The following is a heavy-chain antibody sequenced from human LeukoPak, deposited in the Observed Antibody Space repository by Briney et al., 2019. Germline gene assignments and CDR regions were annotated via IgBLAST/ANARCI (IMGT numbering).Heavy chain of an antibody. CDR2: IKSKTDGGTT. V-gene: IGHV3-15*01. CDR1: GFTFSNAW. D-gene: IGHD1-7*01. CDR3: TRPGGGRRGNWNYEREAFDI. J-gene: IGHJ3*02. Sequence: PGGSLRLSCAASGFTFSNAWMSWVRQAPGKGLEWVGRIKSKTDGGTTDYAAPVKGRFTISRDDSKNTLYLQMNSLKTEDTAVYYCTRPGGGRRGNWNYEREAFDIWGQGTMVTVSS.